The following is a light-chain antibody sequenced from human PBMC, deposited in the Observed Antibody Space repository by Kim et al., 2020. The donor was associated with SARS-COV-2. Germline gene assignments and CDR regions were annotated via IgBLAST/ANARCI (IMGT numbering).Light chain of an antibody. J-gene: IGLJ2*01. Sequence: QSITISCTVTRSDVGGYNYVSWYQQHPGKDPKLMIYDVSNRPSGVSNRFSGSKSGNTASLTISGLQAEDEADYYCSSYTSSSTRVFGGGTQLTVL. V-gene: IGLV2-14*03. CDR1: RSDVGGYNY. CDR3: SSYTSSSTRV. CDR2: DVS.